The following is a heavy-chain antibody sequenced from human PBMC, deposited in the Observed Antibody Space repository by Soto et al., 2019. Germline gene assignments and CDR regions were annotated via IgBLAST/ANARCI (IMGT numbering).Heavy chain of an antibody. CDR3: AKDLISYYDFWSGTYGMDV. Sequence: PGGSLRLSCAASGFTFSSYGIHWVRQAPGKGLEWVAVISYDGSNKYYADSVKGRFTISRDNSKNTLYLQMNSLRAEDTAVYYCAKDLISYYDFWSGTYGMDVWGQGTTVTVSS. D-gene: IGHD3-3*01. J-gene: IGHJ6*02. V-gene: IGHV3-30*18. CDR1: GFTFSSYG. CDR2: ISYDGSNK.